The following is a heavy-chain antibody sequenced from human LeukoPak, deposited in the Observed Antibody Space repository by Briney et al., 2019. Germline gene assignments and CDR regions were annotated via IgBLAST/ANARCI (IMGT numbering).Heavy chain of an antibody. V-gene: IGHV4-4*07. Sequence: SETLSLTCTVSGGSISGYYWNWIRQPAGKGLEWIGRIHTSGSTNYNPSLKSRVTMSVDTSKNQFSLKLSSVTAADTAVYYCARGKVVAGTPGQNSWDYWGQGTLVTVSS. D-gene: IGHD6-19*01. CDR3: ARGKVVAGTPGQNSWDY. CDR2: IHTSGST. CDR1: GGSISGYY. J-gene: IGHJ4*02.